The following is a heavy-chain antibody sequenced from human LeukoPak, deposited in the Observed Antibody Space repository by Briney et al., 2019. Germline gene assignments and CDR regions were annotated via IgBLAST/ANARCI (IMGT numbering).Heavy chain of an antibody. CDR2: IFYSGST. V-gene: IGHV4-59*01. J-gene: IGHJ4*01. D-gene: IGHD4-17*01. CDR1: GGSISSYY. CDR3: ARSYGDHKYFFDY. Sequence: PSETLSLTCTVSGGSISSYYWNWIRQPPGKGLEWIGYIFYSGSTNYNPSLKSRVTISVDTSKNQFSLKVNSVTAADTAVHYCARSYGDHKYFFDYWGHGTLVTVSS.